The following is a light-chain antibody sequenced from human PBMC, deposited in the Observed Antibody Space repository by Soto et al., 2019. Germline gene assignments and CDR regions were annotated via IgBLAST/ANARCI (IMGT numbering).Light chain of an antibody. V-gene: IGLV1-44*01. CDR3: ATWDDSLPGYV. Sequence: QAVVTQPPSASGTPGQRVTISCSGSNSNIGNNKVNWYQQLPGTAPKLLIYTSNQRPSGVPDRFSGSKSGTSASLAISGLQSEDEADYYCATWDDSLPGYVFGTGTKVTVL. CDR1: NSNIGNNK. J-gene: IGLJ1*01. CDR2: TSN.